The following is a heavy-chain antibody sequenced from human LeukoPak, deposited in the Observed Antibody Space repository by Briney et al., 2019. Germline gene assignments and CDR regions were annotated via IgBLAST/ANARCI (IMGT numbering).Heavy chain of an antibody. Sequence: SVKVSCKASGGTFSSYAISWVRQAPGQGLEWMGGIIPIFGTANYAQKFQGRVTITTDESTSTAYMELSSLRSEDTAVYSCARESEVGVLAYCGGDCSLGAFDIWGQGTMVTVSS. D-gene: IGHD2-21*02. V-gene: IGHV1-69*05. CDR2: IIPIFGTA. J-gene: IGHJ3*02. CDR1: GGTFSSYA. CDR3: ARESEVGVLAYCGGDCSLGAFDI.